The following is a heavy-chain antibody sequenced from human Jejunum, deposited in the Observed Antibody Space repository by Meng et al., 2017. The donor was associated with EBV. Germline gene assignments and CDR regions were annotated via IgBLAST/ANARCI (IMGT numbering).Heavy chain of an antibody. CDR2: IYYSGSA. CDR1: GGSISSGGYS. V-gene: IGHV4-30-2*01. CDR3: ARGAYFDY. J-gene: IGHJ4*02. Sequence: QPQARGSGLVEPSAHLSLSCAVSGGSISSGGYSWHWIRQPPGKGLQWIGYIYYSGSAFYNPSLKSRVTLSVDRSKIQFSLNLSSVTAADTAVYYCARGAYFDYWGQGTLVTVSS.